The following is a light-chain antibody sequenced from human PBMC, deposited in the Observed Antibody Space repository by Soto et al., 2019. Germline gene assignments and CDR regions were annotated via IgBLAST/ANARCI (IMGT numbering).Light chain of an antibody. Sequence: DIQMTQSQSSVSASVGDRVTITCRASQDISNWLAWYQQKPGKAPKFLMHTASTLQSGVPSRFSGSRSGTDFTLTISSLQPEDFATYYCQQAISLPYTLGQGTKLEIQ. CDR2: TAS. CDR1: QDISNW. J-gene: IGKJ2*01. V-gene: IGKV1-12*01. CDR3: QQAISLPYT.